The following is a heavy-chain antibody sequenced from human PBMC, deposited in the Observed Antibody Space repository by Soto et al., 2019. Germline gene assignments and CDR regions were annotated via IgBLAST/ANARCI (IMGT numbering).Heavy chain of an antibody. J-gene: IGHJ3*01. V-gene: IGHV3-23*01. CDR3: AKSRGSGSYFNPSDAFDF. CDR1: GFTFSSYA. Sequence: EVQLLDSGGGLVQPGGSLRLSCAASGFTFSSYAMSWVRQAPGKGLEWVSSISGSGGGTYYADSVKGRFTISRDNSKNTLSLQMNSLRAEDTAVYYCAKSRGSGSYFNPSDAFDFWDQGTMVTVSS. CDR2: ISGSGGGT. D-gene: IGHD3-10*01.